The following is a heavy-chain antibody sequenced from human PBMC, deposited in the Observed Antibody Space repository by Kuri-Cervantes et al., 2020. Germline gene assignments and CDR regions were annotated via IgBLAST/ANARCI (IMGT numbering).Heavy chain of an antibody. Sequence: ASVKVSCKASGYTFTSYYMHWVRQAPGQGLEWMGIINPSGGSTSYAQKFQGRVTMTRDTSTSTVYMELRSLRSDDTAVYYCARGGTYYYGSGTYYNAFDIWGQGTMVTVSS. CDR1: GYTFTSYY. V-gene: IGHV1-46*01. CDR2: INPSGGST. CDR3: ARGGTYYYGSGTYYNAFDI. D-gene: IGHD3-10*01. J-gene: IGHJ3*02.